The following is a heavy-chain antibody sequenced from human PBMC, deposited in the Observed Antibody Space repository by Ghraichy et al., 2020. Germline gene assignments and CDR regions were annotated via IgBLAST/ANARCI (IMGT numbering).Heavy chain of an antibody. Sequence: GESLNISCAASGFTVSSNYMSWVRQAPGKGLEWVSVIYSGGSTYYADSVKGRFTISRHNSKNTLYLQMNSLRAEDTAVYYCARDRSLDYDSSGYYYSYGMDVWGQGTTVTVSS. V-gene: IGHV3-53*04. J-gene: IGHJ6*02. CDR1: GFTVSSNY. D-gene: IGHD3-22*01. CDR2: IYSGGST. CDR3: ARDRSLDYDSSGYYYSYGMDV.